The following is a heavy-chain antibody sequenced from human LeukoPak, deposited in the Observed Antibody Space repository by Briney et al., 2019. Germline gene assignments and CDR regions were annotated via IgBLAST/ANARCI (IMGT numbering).Heavy chain of an antibody. CDR1: GYTFTSYD. CDR3: ARGRARFGMDV. J-gene: IGHJ6*02. Sequence: ASVKVSCKASGYTFTSYDINWVRQATGQGLEWMGWMSPNSGNTVYTQRFQGRVTMTRNTSTSTAYMELSNLRSEDTAVYYCARGRARFGMDVWGQGTTVTVSS. CDR2: MSPNSGNT. V-gene: IGHV1-8*01.